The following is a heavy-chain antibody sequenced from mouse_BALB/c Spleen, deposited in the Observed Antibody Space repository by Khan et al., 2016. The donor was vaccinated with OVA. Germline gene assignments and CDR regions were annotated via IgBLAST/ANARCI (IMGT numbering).Heavy chain of an antibody. J-gene: IGHJ3*01. Sequence: QVQLQQSGAELVKPGASVKLSCKASGYTFSSYYMYWVKQRPGQGLEWIGEINPNNGGTNFNEKFKSKATLTVDKSSSTAYMQLSSLTSEDSAVYYCTRSGYGSFADWGQGTLVTVSA. CDR3: TRSGYGSFAD. CDR2: INPNNGGT. D-gene: IGHD2-2*01. CDR1: GYTFSSYY. V-gene: IGHV1S81*02.